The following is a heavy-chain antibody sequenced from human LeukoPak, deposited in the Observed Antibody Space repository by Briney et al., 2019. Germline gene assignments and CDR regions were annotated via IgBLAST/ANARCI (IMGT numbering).Heavy chain of an antibody. J-gene: IGHJ4*02. D-gene: IGHD2-15*01. CDR3: VRDRISRGYFDY. Sequence: SETLSLTCTVSGGSISSYYWSWIRQPPGKGLEWIGYIYYSGSTNYNPSLKSRVTISVDTSKNQFSLKLSSVTAADTAVYYCVRDRISRGYFDYWGQGTLVTVSS. CDR1: GGSISSYY. V-gene: IGHV4-59*01. CDR2: IYYSGST.